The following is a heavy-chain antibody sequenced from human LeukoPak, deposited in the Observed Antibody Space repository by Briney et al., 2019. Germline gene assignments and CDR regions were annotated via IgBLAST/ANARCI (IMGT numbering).Heavy chain of an antibody. CDR3: TRGGVREPWFDP. CDR2: IRGKAYGGTT. CDR1: GFTFGDYS. Sequence: GGSLRLPCTASGFTFGDYSMSWVRQAPGKGLEWVGVIRGKAYGGTTEYAASVKGRFTISRDDSKSIAYLQMNSLKTEDTAVYYCTRGGVREPWFDPWGQGTVVTVSS. J-gene: IGHJ5*02. D-gene: IGHD1-14*01. V-gene: IGHV3-49*04.